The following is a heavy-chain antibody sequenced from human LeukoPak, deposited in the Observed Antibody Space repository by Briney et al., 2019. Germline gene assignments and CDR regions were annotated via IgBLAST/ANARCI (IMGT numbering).Heavy chain of an antibody. V-gene: IGHV1-24*01. CDR2: FDPEDGET. J-gene: IGHJ5*02. Sequence: ASVKVSYKVSGYTLTELSMHWVRQAPGKGLEWMGGFDPEDGETIYAQKFQGRVTMTEDTSTDTAYMELSSLRSEDTAVYYCATGFSIGYSSGWYWFDPWGQGTLVTVSS. CDR1: GYTLTELS. D-gene: IGHD6-19*01. CDR3: ATGFSIGYSSGWYWFDP.